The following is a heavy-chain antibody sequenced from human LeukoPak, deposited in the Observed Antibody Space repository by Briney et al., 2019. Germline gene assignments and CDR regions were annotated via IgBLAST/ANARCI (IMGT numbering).Heavy chain of an antibody. J-gene: IGHJ6*02. CDR1: GLTFSNHY. D-gene: IGHD6-19*01. CDR2: IDPNGRYT. CDR3: VRGSTDWNGMDV. V-gene: IGHV3-74*01. Sequence: GGSLRLSCAASGLTFSNHYMHCVRQAPGKGLVSVSRIDPNGRYTSYADSVKGRFTISRDNAKNTLYLQMNTLGAEDTALYYCVRGSTDWNGMDVWGQGTTVTVSS.